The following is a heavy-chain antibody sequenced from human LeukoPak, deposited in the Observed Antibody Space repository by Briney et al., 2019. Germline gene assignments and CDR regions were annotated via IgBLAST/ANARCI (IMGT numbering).Heavy chain of an antibody. Sequence: RGSLRLSCAASGFTFNNYAMTWVRQAPGKGLEWVSVINGGGSSYYADSVKGRFTVSRDNSKNTLYLQMNSLRDEDTAVYYCAKRQGYNYGDSIDYWGQGTLITVSS. CDR2: INGGGSS. CDR3: AKRQGYNYGDSIDY. D-gene: IGHD5-18*01. CDR1: GFTFNNYA. J-gene: IGHJ4*02. V-gene: IGHV3-23*01.